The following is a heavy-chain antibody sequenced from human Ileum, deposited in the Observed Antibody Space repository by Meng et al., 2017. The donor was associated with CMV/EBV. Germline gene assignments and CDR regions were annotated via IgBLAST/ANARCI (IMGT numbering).Heavy chain of an antibody. D-gene: IGHD2-15*01. V-gene: IGHV4-30-4*08. J-gene: IGHJ4*02. CDR3: ARQRGYCSGGSCYHFDY. Sequence: QLDGCAPCLVMPSQTLSLTCTVSSGSIRSGDYAWSWIRQPPGKGLEWIGYIYYRGSTYYNPSLKSRVTISVDTSKNQFSLKLSSVTAADTAVYYCARQRGYCSGGSCYHFDYWGQGTLVTVSS. CDR1: SGSIRSGDYA. CDR2: IYYRGST.